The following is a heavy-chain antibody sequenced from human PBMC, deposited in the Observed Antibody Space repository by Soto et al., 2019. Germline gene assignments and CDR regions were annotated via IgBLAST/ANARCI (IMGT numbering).Heavy chain of an antibody. V-gene: IGHV3-23*01. Sequence: EVQLLESGGGLVQPGGSLRLSCAASGFTFSSYAMSWVRQAPGKGLEWVSAISGNGGSTYYADSVKGRFTISRDNSKNALDVQMNSLRAEDTAVYYCAKEKTYSSGWDGMDVWGQGTPVTVSS. CDR1: GFTFSSYA. D-gene: IGHD6-19*01. CDR3: AKEKTYSSGWDGMDV. J-gene: IGHJ6*02. CDR2: ISGNGGST.